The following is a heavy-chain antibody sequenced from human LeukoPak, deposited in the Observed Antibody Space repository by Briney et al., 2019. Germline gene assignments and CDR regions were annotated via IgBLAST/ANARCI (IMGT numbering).Heavy chain of an antibody. CDR2: INHSGST. J-gene: IGHJ4*02. CDR3: ARGPRRYYYGSGSYLYFDY. V-gene: IGHV4-34*01. D-gene: IGHD3-10*01. CDR1: GGSFSGYY. Sequence: PSETLSLTCAVYGGSFSGYYWSWIRQPPGKGLEWIGEINHSGSTNYNPSLKSRVTISVDTSKNQFSLKLSSVTAADTAVYYCARGPRRYYYGSGSYLYFDYWGQGTLVTVSS.